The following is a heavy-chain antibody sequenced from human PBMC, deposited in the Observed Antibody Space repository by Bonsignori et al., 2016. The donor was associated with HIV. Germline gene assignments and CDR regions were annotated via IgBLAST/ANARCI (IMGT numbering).Heavy chain of an antibody. J-gene: IGHJ6*03. CDR3: TRDKWDDRTGYYYYMDV. V-gene: IGHV3-49*02. CDR2: IRSKAYGGTT. D-gene: IGHD1-26*01. Sequence: WIRQPPGKGLEWVGFIRSKAYGGTTEYAASVKGRFTISRDDSKSIAYLQMNSLKTEDTAVYYCTRDKWDDRTGYYYYMDVWGKGTTVTVSS.